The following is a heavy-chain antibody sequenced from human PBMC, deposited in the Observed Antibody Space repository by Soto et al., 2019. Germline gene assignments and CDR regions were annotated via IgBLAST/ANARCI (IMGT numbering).Heavy chain of an antibody. Sequence: QVQLQESGPGLVKPSETLSLTCTVSGGSVSSGSYYWSWIRQPPGKGLEWIGYIYYSGSTNYNPSLKSRATTSVDTSKNQFSLKLSSVTVADTAVYYCASASKYLVYCSSTSCYRSNAFDIWGQGTMVTVSS. CDR1: GGSVSSGSYY. CDR3: ASASKYLVYCSSTSCYRSNAFDI. D-gene: IGHD2-2*01. V-gene: IGHV4-61*01. CDR2: IYYSGST. J-gene: IGHJ3*02.